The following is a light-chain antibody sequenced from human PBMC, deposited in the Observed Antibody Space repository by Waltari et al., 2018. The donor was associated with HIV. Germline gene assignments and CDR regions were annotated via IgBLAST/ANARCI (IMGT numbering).Light chain of an antibody. CDR3: QSYDSSLSGSV. J-gene: IGLJ3*02. CDR2: GNS. Sequence: QSVLTQPPSVSGAPGQRVTISCTGSSSNIGAGYDVHWYQQLPGTAPKLLIYGNSDRPSGVPYRFSGSKSGTSASLAITGLQAEDEADYYCQSYDSSLSGSVFGGGTNLTVL. CDR1: SSNIGAGYD. V-gene: IGLV1-40*01.